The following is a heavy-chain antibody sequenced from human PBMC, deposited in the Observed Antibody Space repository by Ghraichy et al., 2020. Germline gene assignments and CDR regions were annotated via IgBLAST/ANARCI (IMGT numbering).Heavy chain of an antibody. CDR2: INSDVSIT. CDR1: GFTFRSYW. J-gene: IGHJ4*02. CDR3: ARALTYNSDNSGYALLGH. Sequence: GESLNISCVASGFTFRSYWMHWVRQAPGKGLIWVSRINSDVSITDYADSVKGRFTISRDNAKNTLFLQMDSLRAEDTAVYYCARALTYNSDNSGYALLGHWGRGELVTVSS. D-gene: IGHD3-22*01. V-gene: IGHV3-74*01.